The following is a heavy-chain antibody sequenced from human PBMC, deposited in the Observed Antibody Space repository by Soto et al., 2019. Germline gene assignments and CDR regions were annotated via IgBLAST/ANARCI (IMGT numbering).Heavy chain of an antibody. J-gene: IGHJ4*02. Sequence: EVQLVESGGGLVQPGGSLRLSCAASGFTFSSFSMNWVRQAPGKGLEWLSFISNSGSSIYYADSVKGRFTISRDNAKNSLYLQMISLRAEDTAVYYCARDIAVDLDFWGQGTLVTVSS. CDR1: GFTFSSFS. CDR2: ISNSGSSI. V-gene: IGHV3-48*01. D-gene: IGHD6-19*01. CDR3: ARDIAVDLDF.